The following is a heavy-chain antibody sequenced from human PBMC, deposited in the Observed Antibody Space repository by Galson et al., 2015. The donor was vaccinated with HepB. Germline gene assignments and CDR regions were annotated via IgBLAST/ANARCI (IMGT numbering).Heavy chain of an antibody. Sequence: SVKVSCKASGYTFTNYGITWVRQAPGQGLEWMGWISPSTGNTNYAEKFQGRVTMTTDTSTTTAYVDLRNLRSDDTAVYYCARSGVFGFGEDWGQGTLVTVSS. CDR1: GYTFTNYG. CDR3: ARSGVFGFGED. J-gene: IGHJ4*02. V-gene: IGHV1-18*04. D-gene: IGHD3-10*01. CDR2: ISPSTGNT.